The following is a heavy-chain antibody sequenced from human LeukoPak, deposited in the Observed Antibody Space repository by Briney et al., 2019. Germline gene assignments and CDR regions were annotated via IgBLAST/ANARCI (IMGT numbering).Heavy chain of an antibody. V-gene: IGHV1-8*01. CDR1: GYTFTSYD. J-gene: IGHJ4*02. CDR2: MNPNSGNT. Sequence: ASVKVSCKASGYTFTSYDINWVRQATGQGLEWMGWMNPNSGNTGYAQKFQGRVTMTRNTSISTAYMELSSLRSEDTAVYYCARQTYYYGSGSYNPIDYWGQGTLVTVSS. CDR3: ARQTYYYGSGSYNPIDY. D-gene: IGHD3-10*01.